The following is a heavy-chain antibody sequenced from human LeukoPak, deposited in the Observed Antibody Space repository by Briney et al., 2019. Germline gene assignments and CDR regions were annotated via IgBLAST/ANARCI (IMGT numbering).Heavy chain of an antibody. CDR1: GYTFTSYD. CDR3: ARVPQGGDRFDP. J-gene: IGHJ5*02. Sequence: ASVKVSCKASGYTFTSYDINWVRQATGQGLEWMGWMNPHSGNTGYAQNFQGRVTMTRNTSIRTAYMELSSLRSEDTAVYYCARVPQGGDRFDPWGQGTLVTVSS. V-gene: IGHV1-8*01. CDR2: MNPHSGNT. D-gene: IGHD3-16*01.